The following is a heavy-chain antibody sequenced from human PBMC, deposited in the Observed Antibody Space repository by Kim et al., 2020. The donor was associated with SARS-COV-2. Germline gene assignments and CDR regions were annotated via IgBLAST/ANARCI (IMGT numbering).Heavy chain of an antibody. V-gene: IGHV3-23*01. D-gene: IGHD5-18*01. CDR2: ISGSGGST. Sequence: GGSLRLSCAASGFTFSSYAMSWVRQAPGKGLEWVSAISGSGGSTYYADSVKGRFTISRDNSKNTLYLQMNSLRAEDTAVYYCAKFLGFDSYDYGYYYYYGMDVWGPGVTVTLSS. J-gene: IGHJ6*01. CDR3: AKFLGFDSYDYGYYYYYGMDV. CDR1: GFTFSSYA.